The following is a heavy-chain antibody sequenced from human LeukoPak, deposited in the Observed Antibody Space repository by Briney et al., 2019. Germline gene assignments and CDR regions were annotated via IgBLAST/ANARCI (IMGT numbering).Heavy chain of an antibody. CDR2: ISASGGSA. CDR1: GFTFSNSD. Sequence: GGSLRLSCAASGFTFSNSDMNWVRQAPGKGLEWVSFISASGGSAHYADSVRGRFTISRDNSKNTLYLQMNSLRAEDTAVYYCAKAGSYSDISVYPLASIDFWGQGTMVTVSS. D-gene: IGHD3-22*01. CDR3: AKAGSYSDISVYPLASIDF. V-gene: IGHV3-23*01. J-gene: IGHJ3*01.